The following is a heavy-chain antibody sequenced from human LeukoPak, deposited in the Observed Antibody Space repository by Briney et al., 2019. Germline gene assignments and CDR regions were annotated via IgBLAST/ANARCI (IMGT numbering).Heavy chain of an antibody. CDR3: ARDERIGYCSSTSCHFDY. Sequence: GGSLRLSCAASGFTVSSNYMSWVRQAPGKGLEGGSVIYSGGSTYYSDSVKGRFTISRDNSKNTLYLQMNSLRAEDTAVYYCARDERIGYCSSTSCHFDYWGQGTLVTVSS. D-gene: IGHD2-2*01. CDR1: GFTVSSNY. J-gene: IGHJ4*02. CDR2: IYSGGST. V-gene: IGHV3-66*02.